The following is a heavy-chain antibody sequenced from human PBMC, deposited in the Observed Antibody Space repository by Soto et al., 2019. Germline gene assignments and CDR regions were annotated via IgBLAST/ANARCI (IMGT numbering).Heavy chain of an antibody. CDR1: GFSLSKARMG. CDR2: IFWNYER. J-gene: IGHJ4*02. CDR3: TRALMEELPINYFDS. Sequence: QVTLKESGPVLVKPTETLTLTCTVSGFSLSKARMGVSWIRQPPGKALQWLAHIFWNYERSYSTSLKSRLTSSKEPSKSQVVLTMTNMDPVDTGTYYCTRALMEELPINYFDSWGKGTLVTVSS. D-gene: IGHD1-7*01. V-gene: IGHV2-26*01.